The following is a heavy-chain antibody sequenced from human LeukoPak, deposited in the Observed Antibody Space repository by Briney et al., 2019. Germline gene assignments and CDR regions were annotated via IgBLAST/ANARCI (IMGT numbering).Heavy chain of an antibody. D-gene: IGHD3-3*01. CDR2: IYTSGST. CDR3: ATTYYDFWSGYSLGWFDP. CDR1: GGSISSYSYN. J-gene: IGHJ5*02. Sequence: SETLSLTCTVSGGSISSYSYNWSWIRQPAGKGLEWIGRIYTSGSTNYNPSLNSRVTISVDTSKNQFSLKLSSVTAADTAVYYCATTYYDFWSGYSLGWFDPWGQGTLVTVSS. V-gene: IGHV4-61*02.